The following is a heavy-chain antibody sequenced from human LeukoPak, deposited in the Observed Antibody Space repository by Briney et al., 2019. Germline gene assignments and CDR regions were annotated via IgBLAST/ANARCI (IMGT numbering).Heavy chain of an antibody. CDR1: GYTFTTYV. D-gene: IGHD2-2*01. Sequence: GASVKVSCKASGYTFTTYVISWVRRAPGQGLEWMGWISAYNGNTNYAQKLQGRVTMTTDTSTSTAYMELRRPIPDDTAVYYCARNRPDLYCSSTSCYDRSFDIWGQGTMVTVPS. J-gene: IGHJ3*02. V-gene: IGHV1-18*01. CDR3: ARNRPDLYCSSTSCYDRSFDI. CDR2: ISAYNGNT.